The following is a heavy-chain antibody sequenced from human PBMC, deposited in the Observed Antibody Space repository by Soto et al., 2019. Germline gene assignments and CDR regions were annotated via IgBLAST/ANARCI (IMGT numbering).Heavy chain of an antibody. J-gene: IGHJ5*02. Sequence: GGSLRLSCAASGFKFSTYAMRWVRQAPGKGLKWVSLISAAGGSTYYADSVKGRFTISRDNSHNTLYLQVHSLTAEDTAVYYCAKDRRAGGNSAFYIDVWGQGAQVTVSS. CDR1: GFKFSTYA. D-gene: IGHD1-1*01. V-gene: IGHV3-23*01. CDR2: ISAAGGST. CDR3: AKDRRAGGNSAFYIDV.